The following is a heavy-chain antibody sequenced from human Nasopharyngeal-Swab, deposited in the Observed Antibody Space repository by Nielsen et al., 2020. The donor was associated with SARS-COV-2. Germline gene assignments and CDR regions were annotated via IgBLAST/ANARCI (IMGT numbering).Heavy chain of an antibody. J-gene: IGHJ6*02. Sequence: WIRQPPGKGPEWIGEIYHSGSTNYNSSLKSRVTISVDKSKNQFSLKLSSVTAADTAVYYCARALGYCSGGSCPLWYYGMDVWGQGTTVTVSS. CDR3: ARALGYCSGGSCPLWYYGMDV. V-gene: IGHV4-4*02. D-gene: IGHD2-15*01. CDR2: IYHSGST.